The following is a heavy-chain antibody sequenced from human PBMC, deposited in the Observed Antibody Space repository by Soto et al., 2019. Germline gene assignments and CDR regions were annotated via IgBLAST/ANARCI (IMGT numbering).Heavy chain of an antibody. D-gene: IGHD3-22*01. CDR2: IYSGGST. CDR3: ARAPDSSGYSFDY. V-gene: IGHV3-53*01. Sequence: GSLRLSCAASGFTVSSNYMSWVRQAPGKGLEWVSVIYSGGSTYYADSVRGRFTISRDNSKNTLYLQMNSLRAEDTAVYYCARAPDSSGYSFDYWGQGTLVTVSS. CDR1: GFTVSSNY. J-gene: IGHJ4*02.